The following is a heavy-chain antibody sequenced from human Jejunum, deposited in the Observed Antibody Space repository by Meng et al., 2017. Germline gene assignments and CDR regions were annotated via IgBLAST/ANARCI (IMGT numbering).Heavy chain of an antibody. Sequence: QVQLQESGPGPGKPSETLSLPCAVSGGSIESNNWWTWIRQPPGQGLEWIGEVYHSGSTHYNPSLMSRLTMSVDKSKNQFSLNLTSVTAADTAVYYCASRPVGIRTYYFDCWGQGTLVTVSS. J-gene: IGHJ4*02. CDR1: GGSIESNNW. CDR2: VYHSGST. D-gene: IGHD2-21*01. CDR3: ASRPVGIRTYYFDC. V-gene: IGHV4-4*02.